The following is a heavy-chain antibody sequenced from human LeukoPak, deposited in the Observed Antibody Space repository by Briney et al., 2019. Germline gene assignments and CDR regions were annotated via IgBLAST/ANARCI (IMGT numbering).Heavy chain of an antibody. CDR2: ISWNSGSI. J-gene: IGHJ4*02. CDR1: GFTFDDYA. CDR3: AKDREWSGSLVPWFDY. D-gene: IGHD1-26*01. Sequence: PGGSLRLSCAASGFTFDDYAMHWVRQAPGKGLEWVSGISWNSGSIGYADSVKGRFTISRDNAKNSLYLQMNSLRAEDTALYYCAKDREWSGSLVPWFDYWGQGTLVTVSS. V-gene: IGHV3-9*01.